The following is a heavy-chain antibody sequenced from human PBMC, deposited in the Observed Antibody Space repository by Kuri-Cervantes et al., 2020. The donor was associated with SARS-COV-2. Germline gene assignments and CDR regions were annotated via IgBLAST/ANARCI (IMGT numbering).Heavy chain of an antibody. V-gene: IGHV4-59*12. D-gene: IGHD2-2*01. Sequence: GSLRLSCTVSGGSISSYYWSWIRQPPGKGLEWIGYIYYSGSTNYNPSLKSRVTISVDTSKNQFSLKLSSVTAADTAVYYCARGRIVVVPANLRKYYYYMDVWGKGTTVTVSS. CDR2: IYYSGST. CDR1: GGSISSYY. CDR3: ARGRIVVVPANLRKYYYYMDV. J-gene: IGHJ6*03.